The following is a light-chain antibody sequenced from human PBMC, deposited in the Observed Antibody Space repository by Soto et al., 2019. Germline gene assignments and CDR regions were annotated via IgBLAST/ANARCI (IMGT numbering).Light chain of an antibody. V-gene: IGLV1-40*01. Sequence: QSVLTQPPSVSGAPGQRVTISCTGSSSNIGAGYDVHWYQQLPGTAPKLLIYGNSNRPSGVPDRFSGSKSGTSACLAITGLQAEDEADYYCQSYDSSLSGYVFGTGTKVTVL. CDR3: QSYDSSLSGYV. J-gene: IGLJ1*01. CDR2: GNS. CDR1: SSNIGAGYD.